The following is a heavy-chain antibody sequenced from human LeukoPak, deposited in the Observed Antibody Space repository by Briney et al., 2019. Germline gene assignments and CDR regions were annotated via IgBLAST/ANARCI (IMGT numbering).Heavy chain of an antibody. D-gene: IGHD6-13*01. CDR3: ARDVGFYSSSWYGSYYYYGMDV. CDR2: ISTYNGNT. CDR1: GYTFTSYG. V-gene: IGHV1-18*01. J-gene: IGHJ6*02. Sequence: ASVNLSFKGSGYTFTSYGFSWMRHGPGQGLEWMGWISTYNGNTNYAQKLQGRVTMTTDTSTSTAYMELRSLRSDDTAVYYCARDVGFYSSSWYGSYYYYGMDVWGQGTTVTVAS.